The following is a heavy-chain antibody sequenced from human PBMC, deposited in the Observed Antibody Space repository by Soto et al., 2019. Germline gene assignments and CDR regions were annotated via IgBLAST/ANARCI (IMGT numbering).Heavy chain of an antibody. D-gene: IGHD2-8*01. Sequence: ASGKVSCKASGYSFTDYHIHWVRQAPGQGLEWLGRINPNSGGTGTAPKFQRWVTMTTDTSISTASMELTRLPSDDTALYYCARGDSTDCSNGVCSFFYNHDMDVWGQGTTVPVSS. CDR3: ARGDSTDCSNGVCSFFYNHDMDV. J-gene: IGHJ6*02. CDR1: GYSFTDYH. V-gene: IGHV1-2*04. CDR2: INPNSGGT.